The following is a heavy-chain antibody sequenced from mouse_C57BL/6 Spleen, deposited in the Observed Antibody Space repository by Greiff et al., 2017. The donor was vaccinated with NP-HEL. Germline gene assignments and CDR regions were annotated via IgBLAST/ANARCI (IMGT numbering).Heavy chain of an antibody. CDR1: GYAFSSSW. CDR2: IYPGDGDT. D-gene: IGHD2-5*01. Sequence: VQLQQSGPELVKPGASVKISCKASGYAFSSSWMNWVKQRPGKGLEWIGRIYPGDGDTNYNGKFKGKATLTADKSSSTAYMQLSSLTSEDSAVYFCARGEDYSNSRYFDVWGTGTTVTVSS. V-gene: IGHV1-82*01. J-gene: IGHJ1*03. CDR3: ARGEDYSNSRYFDV.